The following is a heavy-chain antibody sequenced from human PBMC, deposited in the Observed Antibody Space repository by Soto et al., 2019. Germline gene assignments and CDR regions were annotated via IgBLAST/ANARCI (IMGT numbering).Heavy chain of an antibody. J-gene: IGHJ4*02. V-gene: IGHV3-23*01. CDR2: SSASGSGT. D-gene: IGHD1-7*01. CDR3: AKDRRAGGNYGFYSDF. Sequence: EVQLLESGGGLVQPGGSLRLSCAASGFTFSSYGMTWVRQAPGKGLEWVSFSSASGSGTYYADSVKGRFTISRANTKTTLYLQMTSLRADDTAVYYCAKDRRAGGNYGFYSDFWGQGALVSVSS. CDR1: GFTFSSYG.